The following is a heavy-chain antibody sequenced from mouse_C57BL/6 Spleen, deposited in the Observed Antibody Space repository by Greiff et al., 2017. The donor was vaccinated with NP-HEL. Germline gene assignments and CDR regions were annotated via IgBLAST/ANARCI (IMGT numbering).Heavy chain of an antibody. D-gene: IGHD1-1*02. CDR2: ISSGSSTI. CDR1: GFTFSDYG. Sequence: EVQLVESGGGLVKPGGSLKLSCAASGFTFSDYGMHWVPQAPEKGLEWVAYISSGSSTIYYADTVKGRFTISRDNAKNTLFLQMTSLRSEDTAMYYCARGGWVLMDYWGQGTSVTVSS. CDR3: ARGGWVLMDY. V-gene: IGHV5-17*01. J-gene: IGHJ4*01.